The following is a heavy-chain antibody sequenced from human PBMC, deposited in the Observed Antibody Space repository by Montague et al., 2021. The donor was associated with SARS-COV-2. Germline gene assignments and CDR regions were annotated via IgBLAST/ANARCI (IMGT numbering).Heavy chain of an antibody. Sequence: SAISGDSVSSSTAAWNWIRQSPSRGLEWLGRTYYRSKWYYDYAVSVKSRMTISPDTSKNQFSLQLSSVTPEDRAVYYCARGPRYSLSWSFDYWGQGTLVTVSS. D-gene: IGHD6-13*01. CDR1: GDSVSSSTAA. J-gene: IGHJ4*02. CDR3: ARGPRYSLSWSFDY. CDR2: TYYRSKWYY. V-gene: IGHV6-1*01.